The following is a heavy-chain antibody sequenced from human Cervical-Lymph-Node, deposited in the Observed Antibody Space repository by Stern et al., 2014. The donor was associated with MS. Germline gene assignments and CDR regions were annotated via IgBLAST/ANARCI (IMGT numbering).Heavy chain of an antibody. Sequence: QVTLKESGPTLVKPTQTLTLTCTFSGFSLSTSGVGVGWIRQPPGKALEWLALIYWDDDKRYSPSLKSRLTITKETSKNQVVLTMNNMDPVDTATYYCANSPPPYYYDSSGFDYWGQGTLVTVSS. CDR3: ANSPPPYYYDSSGFDY. D-gene: IGHD3-22*01. CDR1: GFSLSTSGVG. CDR2: IYWDDDK. V-gene: IGHV2-5*02. J-gene: IGHJ4*02.